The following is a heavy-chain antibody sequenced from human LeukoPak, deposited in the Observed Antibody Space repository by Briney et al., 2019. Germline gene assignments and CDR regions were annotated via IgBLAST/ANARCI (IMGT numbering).Heavy chain of an antibody. CDR3: ATGYSSGWAGTRAKFDY. J-gene: IGHJ4*02. CDR2: IYYSGST. Sequence: PSETLSLTCTVSGGSISSGGYYWSWIRQHPGKGLEWIGYIYYSGSTYYNPSLKSRVTISVDTSKNQFSLKLSSVTAADTAVYYCATGYSSGWAGTRAKFDYWGQGTLVTVSS. V-gene: IGHV4-31*03. D-gene: IGHD6-19*01. CDR1: GGSISSGGYY.